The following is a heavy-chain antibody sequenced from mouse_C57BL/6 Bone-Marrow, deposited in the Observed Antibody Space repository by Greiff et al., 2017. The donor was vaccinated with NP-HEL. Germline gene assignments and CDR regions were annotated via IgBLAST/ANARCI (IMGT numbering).Heavy chain of an antibody. D-gene: IGHD1-1*01. V-gene: IGHV1-4*01. CDR3: ARISTTAVDY. CDR2: INPSSGYT. Sequence: QVQLQQSGAELARPGASVKMSCKASGYTFTSYSMHWVKQRPGQGLEWIGYINPSSGYTKYNQKFKDKATLTADKSSSTAYMQLSSLTSEDSAVFYCARISTTAVDYWGQGTTLTVSS. J-gene: IGHJ2*01. CDR1: GYTFTSYS.